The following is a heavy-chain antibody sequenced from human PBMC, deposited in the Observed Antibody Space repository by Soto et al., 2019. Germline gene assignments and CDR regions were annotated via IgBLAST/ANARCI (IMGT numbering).Heavy chain of an antibody. Sequence: SVKVSCKASGGTFSTYSISWVRQAAGQGLEWRGGIIPIFGTANYEQKFQGRVTITADKSTSTAYMQLSSLRSEDTAVYYCAXGFDRFAYSSSPHCFDYWGLGTLVTVSS. CDR3: AXGFDRFAYSSSPHCFDY. CDR2: IIPIFGTA. CDR1: GGTFSTYS. J-gene: IGHJ4*02. D-gene: IGHD6-6*01. V-gene: IGHV1-69*06.